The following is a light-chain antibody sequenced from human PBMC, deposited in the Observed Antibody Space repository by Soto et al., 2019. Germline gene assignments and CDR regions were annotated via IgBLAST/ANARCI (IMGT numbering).Light chain of an antibody. Sequence: QSALTQPASVSGSPGQSITISCTGTSSDVGGSNYVSWYQQHPGKAPKLMIYDVSNRPSGVSNRFSGSKSGNTASLTISGLQAADEADDYCSSYTSSSTLLYVFGTGTKLTVL. CDR1: SSDVGGSNY. J-gene: IGLJ1*01. CDR3: SSYTSSSTLLYV. CDR2: DVS. V-gene: IGLV2-14*03.